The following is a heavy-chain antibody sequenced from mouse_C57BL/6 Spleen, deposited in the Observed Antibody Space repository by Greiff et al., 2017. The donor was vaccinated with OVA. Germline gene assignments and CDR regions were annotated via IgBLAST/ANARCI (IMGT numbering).Heavy chain of an antibody. J-gene: IGHJ2*01. CDR3: ARSGVHYVLDD. CDR1: GYTFTSYW. V-gene: IGHV1-64*01. CDR2: IYPNSGST. Sequence: QVQLQQPGAELVKPGASVKLSCKASGYTFTSYWMHWVKQRPGQGLEWIGMIYPNSGSTNYNEKFKSKATLTVDKSSSTAYMQLSSLTSEDSAVYYCARSGVHYVLDDWGKGTTLTVSS. D-gene: IGHD1-1*01.